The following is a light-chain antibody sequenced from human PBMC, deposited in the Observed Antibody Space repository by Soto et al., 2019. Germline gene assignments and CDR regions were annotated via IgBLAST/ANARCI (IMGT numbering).Light chain of an antibody. CDR1: QSVSSSY. CDR3: QPYGSSPPWT. V-gene: IGKV3-20*01. J-gene: IGKJ1*01. Sequence: EIVLTQSPGTLSLSPGERATLSCRASQSVSSSYLAWYQQKPGQAPRLLIYGASSRATGITDRFSGSGSGTDFTLTISRLEPEDFAVYYCQPYGSSPPWTFGQGTKVEIK. CDR2: GAS.